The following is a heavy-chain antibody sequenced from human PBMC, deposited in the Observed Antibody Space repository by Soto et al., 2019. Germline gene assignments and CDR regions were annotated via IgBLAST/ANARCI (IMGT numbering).Heavy chain of an antibody. CDR1: GYSFTSYL. CDR3: ARTSAAGKYYYGMDV. CDR2: IDPSDSYT. D-gene: IGHD6-13*01. Sequence: GESLKISCKGSGYSFTSYLISWVRQMPGKGLEWMGRIDPSDSYTNYSPSFQGQVTISADKSISTAYLQWSSLKASDTAMYYCARTSAAGKYYYGMDVWGQGTTVTVSS. J-gene: IGHJ6*02. V-gene: IGHV5-10-1*04.